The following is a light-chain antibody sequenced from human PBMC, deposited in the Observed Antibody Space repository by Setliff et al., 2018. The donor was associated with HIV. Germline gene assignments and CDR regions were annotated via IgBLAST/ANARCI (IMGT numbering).Light chain of an antibody. CDR1: SSDIGGYNY. CDR3: SSYTSSSTYV. Sequence: QSALTQPASVSGSPGQSITISCTGTSSDIGGYNYVSWYQQHPGKAPKLMIYDVSKRPSGVSNRFSGSKSGNTASLTISGLQAEDEAAYYCSSYTSSSTYVFATGTKDTVL. V-gene: IGLV2-14*01. J-gene: IGLJ1*01. CDR2: DVS.